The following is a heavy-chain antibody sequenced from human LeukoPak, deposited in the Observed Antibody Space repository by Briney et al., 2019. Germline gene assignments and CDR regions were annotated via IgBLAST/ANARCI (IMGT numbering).Heavy chain of an antibody. J-gene: IGHJ4*02. CDR2: VYPGDSET. CDR1: GYSFSSDW. D-gene: IGHD6-19*01. Sequence: GESLKISCKGSGYSFSSDWIGWVRQMPGKGLEWMGIVYPGDSETRYSPSFQGQVTISADKSISTAYLQWSSLKASDTAMYYCARFSGSGWSIYYFDYWGQGTLVTVSS. V-gene: IGHV5-51*01. CDR3: ARFSGSGWSIYYFDY.